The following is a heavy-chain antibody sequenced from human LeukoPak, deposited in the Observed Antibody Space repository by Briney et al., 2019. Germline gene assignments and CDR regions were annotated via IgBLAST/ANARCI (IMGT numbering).Heavy chain of an antibody. D-gene: IGHD6-25*01. CDR2: ISGSGGST. V-gene: IGHV3-23*01. CDR3: AKDRLASSGYYYTDV. CDR1: GFTFSIYA. J-gene: IGHJ6*03. Sequence: GGSLRLSCAASGFTFSIYAMSWVRQAPGKGLEWVSAISGSGGSTYYADSVKGRFTISRDNSKNTLYLQMNSLRAEDTAVYYCAKDRLASSGYYYTDVWGKGTTVTVSS.